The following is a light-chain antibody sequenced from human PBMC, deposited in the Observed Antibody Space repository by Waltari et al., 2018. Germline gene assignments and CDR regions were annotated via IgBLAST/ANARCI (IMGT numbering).Light chain of an antibody. CDR1: SSDVGGYTY. CDR3: SSYTRSSSVI. V-gene: IGLV2-14*01. CDR2: EVS. J-gene: IGLJ2*01. Sequence: QSALTQPASVSGSPGQSITISCTGTSSDVGGYTYVSWYQQHPGKAPKLMIYEVSNRPSGVSKRFSGSKSGNTASLTISGLQAEDEADYYCSSYTRSSSVIFGGGTKLTVL.